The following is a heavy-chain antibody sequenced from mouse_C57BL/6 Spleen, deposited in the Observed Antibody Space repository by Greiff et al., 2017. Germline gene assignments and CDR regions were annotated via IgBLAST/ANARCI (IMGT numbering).Heavy chain of an antibody. CDR3: SYDTYAMDY. V-gene: IGHV1-15*01. D-gene: IGHD2-12*01. CDR1: GYTFTDYE. J-gene: IGHJ4*01. Sequence: VQLKESGAELVRPGASVTLSCKASGYTFTDYEMHWVKQTPGHGLEWIGAIDPETGGTDYNQKFKGKAILTADKSSSTAYMELRILTSEDSAVYYYSYDTYAMDYWGQGASFTVAS. CDR2: IDPETGGT.